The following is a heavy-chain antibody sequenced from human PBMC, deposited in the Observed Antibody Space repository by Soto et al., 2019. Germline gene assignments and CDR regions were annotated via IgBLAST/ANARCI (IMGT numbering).Heavy chain of an antibody. Sequence: LRLSCAASGFTFSSYAMSWVRQAPGKGLEWVSAISGSGGSTYYADSVKGRFTISRDNSKNTLYLQMTSLRAEDTAVYYCAITGYSSGWYDVWFDPWGQGTLVTVSS. D-gene: IGHD6-19*01. V-gene: IGHV3-23*01. CDR2: ISGSGGST. CDR1: GFTFSSYA. CDR3: AITGYSSGWYDVWFDP. J-gene: IGHJ5*02.